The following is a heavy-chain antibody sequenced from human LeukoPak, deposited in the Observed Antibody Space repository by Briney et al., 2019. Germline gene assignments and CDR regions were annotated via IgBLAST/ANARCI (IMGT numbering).Heavy chain of an antibody. Sequence: SETLSLTCAVYGVSLSGYYWSWIRQPPGQGLEWIGEISYSGSTNYNPSLKSRVTISVDTSKNQFFLKLSSVTAADTAVYYCARDRGSGLDYWGQGTLVTVSS. D-gene: IGHD1-14*01. J-gene: IGHJ4*02. CDR2: ISYSGST. CDR3: ARDRGSGLDY. V-gene: IGHV4-34*01. CDR1: GVSLSGYY.